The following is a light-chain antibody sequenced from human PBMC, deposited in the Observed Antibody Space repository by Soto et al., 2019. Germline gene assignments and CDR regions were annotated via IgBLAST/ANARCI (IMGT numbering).Light chain of an antibody. J-gene: IGKJ5*01. Sequence: EIVLTQSRATPSLSPGERATLSCRASQSVKTFLVWYQQRPGQAPRLLIHDASHRAAGIPARFSGSGSGTDFTLTISRLQPEDFAVYYCQQYNNWPITFGQGTRVEIK. CDR1: QSVKTF. CDR3: QQYNNWPIT. CDR2: DAS. V-gene: IGKV3-11*01.